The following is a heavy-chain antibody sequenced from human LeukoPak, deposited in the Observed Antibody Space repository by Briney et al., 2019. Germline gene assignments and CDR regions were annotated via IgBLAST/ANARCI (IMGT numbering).Heavy chain of an antibody. J-gene: IGHJ5*02. CDR2: IKQDGSEK. Sequence: GGSLRLSCAASGFIFKDYWMIWVRQAPGKGLEWVANIKQDGSEKYYVDSVKGRFTISRDNAKNSLYLQMNTLRAEDTAMYYCAKDAQPRSRWCDPWGQGTLVTVSS. D-gene: IGHD3-16*01. V-gene: IGHV3-7*03. CDR1: GFIFKDYW. CDR3: AKDAQPRSRWCDP.